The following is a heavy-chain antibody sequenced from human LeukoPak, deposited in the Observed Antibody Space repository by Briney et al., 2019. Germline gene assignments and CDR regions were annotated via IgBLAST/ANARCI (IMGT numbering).Heavy chain of an antibody. CDR3: ARGIVPAAFDY. CDR1: GSTFSTYD. CDR2: ISSSAHHV. Sequence: GGSLRLSCAASGSTFSTYDMNWVRQAPGEGREWVSSISSSAHHVVYADSVKGRFTISRDNAKNALYLQVNSLRAEDTAVYYCARGIVPAAFDYWGQGTLVTVSS. D-gene: IGHD2-2*01. J-gene: IGHJ4*02. V-gene: IGHV3-21*01.